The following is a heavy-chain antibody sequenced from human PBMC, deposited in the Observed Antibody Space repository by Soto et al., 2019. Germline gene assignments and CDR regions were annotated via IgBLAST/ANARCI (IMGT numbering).Heavy chain of an antibody. J-gene: IGHJ6*02. D-gene: IGHD1-1*01. CDR2: MNPNSGNT. V-gene: IGHV1-8*01. Sequence: QVKLVQSGAEVKKPGASVKVSCKASGYTFTSYDINWVRQATGQGLEWMGWMNPNSGNTAYAQKFQGRVNMTRTTSTSTAYMELSSLRSEDTAVYYCARERNMYGMDVWGQGTTVTVSS. CDR1: GYTFTSYD. CDR3: ARERNMYGMDV.